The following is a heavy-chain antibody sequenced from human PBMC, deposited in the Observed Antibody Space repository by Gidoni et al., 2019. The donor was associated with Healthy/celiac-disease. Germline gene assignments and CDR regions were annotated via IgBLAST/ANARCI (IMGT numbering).Heavy chain of an antibody. V-gene: IGHV3-49*05. CDR1: GFTFGDYA. CDR3: TRDGWTYYYDSSGLYYFDY. D-gene: IGHD3-22*01. Sequence: EVQLVESGEGLVKPGRSLRLSCTASGFTFGDYAMSWFRQAPGKGLEWVGFIRSKAYGGTTEYAASVKGRFTISRDDSNSIAYLQMNSLKTEDTAVYYCTRDGWTYYYDSSGLYYFDYWGQGTLVTVSS. J-gene: IGHJ4*02. CDR2: IRSKAYGGTT.